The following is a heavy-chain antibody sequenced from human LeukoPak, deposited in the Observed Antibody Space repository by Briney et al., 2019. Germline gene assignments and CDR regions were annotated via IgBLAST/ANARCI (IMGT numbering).Heavy chain of an antibody. Sequence: GGSLRLSCAASGFTFSNYAMSWVRQAPGKGLEWVSGISSNDGRTYYADSVKGRFTISRDNSKNTLYLQMNSLRAEDTAVYYCARGGYDSSGYLVYWGQGTLVTVSS. D-gene: IGHD3-22*01. CDR3: ARGGYDSSGYLVY. CDR1: GFTFSNYA. V-gene: IGHV3-23*01. J-gene: IGHJ4*02. CDR2: ISSNDGRT.